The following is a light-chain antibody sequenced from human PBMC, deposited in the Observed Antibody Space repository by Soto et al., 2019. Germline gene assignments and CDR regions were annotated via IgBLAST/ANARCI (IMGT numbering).Light chain of an antibody. CDR3: QQYGRSPT. CDR1: QSVGSRS. V-gene: IGKV3-20*01. CDR2: GTS. J-gene: IGKJ1*01. Sequence: EIVLTQSPGTLSFSSGEIATLSCRASQSVGSRSLAWYQQKPGQAPRVLLYGTSERATGIPDRFSGSGSGTEFTLTISRLEPEDFAVYFCQQYGRSPTFGQGTKVDIK.